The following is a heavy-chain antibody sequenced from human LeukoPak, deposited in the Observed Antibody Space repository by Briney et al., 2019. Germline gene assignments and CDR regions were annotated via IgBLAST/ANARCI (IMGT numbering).Heavy chain of an antibody. CDR1: GFTVSSNY. D-gene: IGHD4-17*01. J-gene: IGHJ6*03. CDR3: AKGADYEPYYYYYYMDV. Sequence: PGGSLRLSCAASGFTVSSNYMSWVRQAPGKGLEWVSVIYSGGSTYYADSVKGRFTISRDNSKNTLYLQMNSLRAEDTAVYYCAKGADYEPYYYYYYMDVWGKGTTVTVSS. CDR2: IYSGGST. V-gene: IGHV3-53*01.